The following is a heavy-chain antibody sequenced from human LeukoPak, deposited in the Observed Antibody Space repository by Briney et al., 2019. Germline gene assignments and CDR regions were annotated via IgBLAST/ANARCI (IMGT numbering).Heavy chain of an antibody. CDR2: ISGSGGST. CDR1: GFTFCRYW. V-gene: IGHV3-23*01. D-gene: IGHD6-19*01. J-gene: IGHJ4*02. Sequence: PGGSLRLSCAASGFTFCRYWMSWVRQAPGKGLEWVSAISGSGGSTYYADSVKGRFTISRDNSKNTLYLQMNSLRAEDTAVYYCAKSPGFQWLDHFIDYWGQGTLVTVSS. CDR3: AKSPGFQWLDHFIDY.